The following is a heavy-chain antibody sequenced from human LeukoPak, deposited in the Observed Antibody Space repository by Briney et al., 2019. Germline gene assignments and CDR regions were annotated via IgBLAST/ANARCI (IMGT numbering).Heavy chain of an antibody. V-gene: IGHV3-7*01. CDR1: GFTFRSYW. CDR2: IKHDGSEK. Sequence: GGSLRLSCAASGFTFRSYWMSWVRQAPGKGLEWVAHIKHDGSEKYYVDSVKGRFTISRDNAKNALYLRMNSLRAEDTAVYYCARSAYYAFDYWGQGTLVTVSS. D-gene: IGHD3-3*01. CDR3: ARSAYYAFDY. J-gene: IGHJ4*02.